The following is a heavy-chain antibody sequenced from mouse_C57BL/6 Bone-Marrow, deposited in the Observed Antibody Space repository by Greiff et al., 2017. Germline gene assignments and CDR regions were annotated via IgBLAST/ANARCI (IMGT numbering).Heavy chain of an antibody. Sequence: EVQRVGSGGDLVKPGGSLKLSCAASGFTFSSYGMSWVRQTPDKRLEWVATISSGGSYTYYPDSVKGRFTISRDNAKNTLYLQMSSLKSEDTAMYYCARRGYLLDYWGQGTTLTVSS. CDR1: GFTFSSYG. J-gene: IGHJ2*01. V-gene: IGHV5-6*01. CDR3: ARRGYLLDY. D-gene: IGHD5-1*01. CDR2: ISSGGSYT.